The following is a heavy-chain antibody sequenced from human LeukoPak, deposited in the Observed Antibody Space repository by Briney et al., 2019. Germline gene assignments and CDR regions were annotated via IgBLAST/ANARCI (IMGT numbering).Heavy chain of an antibody. Sequence: SETLSLTCSVSGDSISRGDYYWSWIRQPPGKGLEWIGYIYYSGSTYYNPSLKSRVTISADTSKNQISLSLSSVTAADTALYFCARVGGHTYYDTLTGLMKWFDPWGQGTLVTVSS. V-gene: IGHV4-30-4*01. J-gene: IGHJ5*02. CDR3: ARVGGHTYYDTLTGLMKWFDP. D-gene: IGHD3-9*01. CDR1: GDSISRGDYY. CDR2: IYYSGST.